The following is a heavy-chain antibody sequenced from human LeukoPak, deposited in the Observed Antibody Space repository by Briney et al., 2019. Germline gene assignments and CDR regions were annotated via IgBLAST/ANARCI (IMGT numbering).Heavy chain of an antibody. J-gene: IGHJ5*02. Sequence: PGGSLRLSCAASGFTFSSYWMSWVRQAPGKGLEWVANIKQDGSEKYYVDSVKGRFTTSRDNAKNSLYLQMNSLRAEDTAVYYCARDRGIMITFGGVIGPWFDPWGQGTLVTVSS. D-gene: IGHD3-16*02. CDR3: ARDRGIMITFGGVIGPWFDP. CDR2: IKQDGSEK. V-gene: IGHV3-7*01. CDR1: GFTFSSYW.